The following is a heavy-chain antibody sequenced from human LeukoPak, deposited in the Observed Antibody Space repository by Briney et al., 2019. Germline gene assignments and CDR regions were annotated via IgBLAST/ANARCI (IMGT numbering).Heavy chain of an antibody. CDR3: ARDTGVVPSAFDI. V-gene: IGHV3-48*04. D-gene: IGHD2-2*01. J-gene: IGHJ3*02. CDR2: ISSSSSTI. CDR1: GFTFSSYS. Sequence: GGSLRLSCAASGFTFSSYSMNWVRQAPGKGLEWVSYISSSSSTIYYADSVKGRFTISRDNAKNSLYLQMNSLRAEDTAVYYCARDTGVVPSAFDIWGQGTMVTVSS.